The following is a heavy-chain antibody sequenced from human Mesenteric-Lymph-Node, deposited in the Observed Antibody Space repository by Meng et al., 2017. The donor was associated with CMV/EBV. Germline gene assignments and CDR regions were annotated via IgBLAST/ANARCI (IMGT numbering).Heavy chain of an antibody. J-gene: IGHJ4*02. CDR2: ISYNGSNK. CDR3: ARGSRTIFGVGMRYY. V-gene: IGHV3-30-3*01. Sequence: GGSLRLSCAASGFTFSSYAMHWVRQAPGKGLEWVAVISYNGSNKYYADSVKGRFTISRDNSKNTLYLQMNSLRAEDTAVYYCARGSRTIFGVGMRYYWGQGTLVTVSS. CDR1: GFTFSSYA. D-gene: IGHD3-3*01.